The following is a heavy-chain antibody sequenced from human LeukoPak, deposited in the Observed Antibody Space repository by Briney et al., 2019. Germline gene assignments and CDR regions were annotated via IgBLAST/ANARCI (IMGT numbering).Heavy chain of an antibody. CDR3: ARRSSGYYFFSAFDI. Sequence: SETLSLTCAVYGGSFSGYYWSWIRQPPGKGLEWIGEINHSGSTNYNPSLKSRVTISVDTSKNQFSLKLSSVTAADTAVYYCARRSSGYYFFSAFDIWGQGTMVTVSS. D-gene: IGHD3-22*01. CDR1: GGSFSGYY. J-gene: IGHJ3*02. V-gene: IGHV4-34*01. CDR2: INHSGST.